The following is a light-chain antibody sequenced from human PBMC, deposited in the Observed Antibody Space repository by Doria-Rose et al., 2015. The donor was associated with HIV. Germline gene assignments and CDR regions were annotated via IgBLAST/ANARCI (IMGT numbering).Light chain of an antibody. CDR3: QQYYGTPS. J-gene: IGKJ3*01. V-gene: IGKV4-1*01. CDR1: QRLLYISKNY. CDR2: WAS. Sequence: DIRVTQSPESLGMSLGERATLNCKSNQRLLYISKNYLAWYQQKPGQPPKLLIYWASTRQSGVPARFSGSGSGTDFTLTISSLEAEDVAVYYCQQYYGTPSFGPGTTVDIK.